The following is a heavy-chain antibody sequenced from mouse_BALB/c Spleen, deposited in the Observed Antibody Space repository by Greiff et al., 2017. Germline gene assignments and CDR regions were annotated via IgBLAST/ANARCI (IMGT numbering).Heavy chain of an antibody. CDR1: GYTFTSYT. CDR3: ARKVGSSYDYYAMDY. V-gene: IGHV1-4*02. D-gene: IGHD1-1*01. Sequence: VQLQQSAAELARPGASVKMSCKASGYTFTSYTMHWVKQRPGQGLEWIGYINPSSGYTEYNQKFKDKTTLTADKSSSTAYMQLSSLTSEDSAVYYCARKVGSSYDYYAMDYWGQGTSVTVSS. CDR2: INPSSGYT. J-gene: IGHJ4*01.